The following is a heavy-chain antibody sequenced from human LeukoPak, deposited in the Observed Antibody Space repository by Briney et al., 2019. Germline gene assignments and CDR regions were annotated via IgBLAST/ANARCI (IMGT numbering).Heavy chain of an antibody. CDR2: ISGSGGST. J-gene: IGHJ3*02. CDR1: GFTFDDYG. V-gene: IGHV3-23*01. CDR3: AKDLTNSSGYYFPHDAFDI. Sequence: GGSLRLSCAASGFTFDDYGMSWVRQAPGKGLEWVSAISGSGGSTYYADSVKGRFTISRDNSKNTLYLQMNSLRAEDTAVYYCAKDLTNSSGYYFPHDAFDIWGQGTMVTVSS. D-gene: IGHD3-22*01.